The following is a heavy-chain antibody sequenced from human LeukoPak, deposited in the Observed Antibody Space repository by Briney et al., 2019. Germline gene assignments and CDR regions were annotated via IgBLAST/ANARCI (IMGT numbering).Heavy chain of an antibody. Sequence: GASVKVSCKASGYTFTSYDINWVRQATGQGLEWMGWMNPNSGNTGYAQKFQGRVTMTRNTSISTAYMELSSLRSEDTAVYYCARGREKAMVTGSIFFDYWGQGTLVTVSS. CDR3: ARGREKAMVTGSIFFDY. CDR1: GYTFTSYD. CDR2: MNPNSGNT. D-gene: IGHD5-18*01. J-gene: IGHJ4*02. V-gene: IGHV1-8*01.